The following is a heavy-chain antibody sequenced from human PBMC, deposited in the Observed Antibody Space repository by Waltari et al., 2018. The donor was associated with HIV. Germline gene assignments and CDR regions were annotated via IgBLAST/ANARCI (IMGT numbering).Heavy chain of an antibody. D-gene: IGHD4-17*01. CDR2: ISHSGST. Sequence: QVQLQQWGAGLLQPSETLSLTCAVYGGSLSGYYWTWLRQPPGQGLEWIGEISHSGSTDYNPSFKSRVTISIDTSKRQFSLRMTSVTAADTGLYFCARGDFADLVDDYGDYVRPHSWFDPWGQGTLVTV. V-gene: IGHV4-34*01. J-gene: IGHJ5*02. CDR1: GGSLSGYY. CDR3: ARGDFADLVDDYGDYVRPHSWFDP.